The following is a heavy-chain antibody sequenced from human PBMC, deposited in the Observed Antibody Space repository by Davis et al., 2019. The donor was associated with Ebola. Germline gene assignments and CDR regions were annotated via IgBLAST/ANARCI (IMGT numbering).Heavy chain of an antibody. CDR2: GTSADT. D-gene: IGHD4-23*01. CDR1: GFTFSSYW. V-gene: IGHV3-23*01. Sequence: GVLKISCAASGFTFSSYWIHWVRLAPGKGLEWVSTYGTSADTYYADSVKGRFTISRDNSKNTLYLQMNGLRVEDTAIYYCAVSVLTPSEDAFDLWGQGTVVTVSS. J-gene: IGHJ3*01. CDR3: AVSVLTPSEDAFDL.